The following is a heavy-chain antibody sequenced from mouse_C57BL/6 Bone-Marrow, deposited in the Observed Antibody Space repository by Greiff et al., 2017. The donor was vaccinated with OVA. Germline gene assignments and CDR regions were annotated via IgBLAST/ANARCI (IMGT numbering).Heavy chain of an antibody. CDR3: ARDGSSEAY. J-gene: IGHJ3*01. Sequence: EVMLVESGGGLVKPGGSLKLSCAASGFTFSSYAMSWVRQTPEKRLEWVATISDGGSYTYYPDNVKGRFTISRDNAKNNLYLQMSHLKSEDTAMYYCARDGSSEAYWGKGTLVTVSA. D-gene: IGHD1-1*01. CDR1: GFTFSSYA. CDR2: ISDGGSYT. V-gene: IGHV5-4*01.